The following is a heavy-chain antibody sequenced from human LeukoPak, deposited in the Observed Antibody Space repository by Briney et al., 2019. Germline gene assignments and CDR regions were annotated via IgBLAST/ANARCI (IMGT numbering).Heavy chain of an antibody. V-gene: IGHV1-2*04. CDR3: ARGGSITMVRGVIIPEW. CDR2: INPNSGGT. CDR1: GYTFTGYY. D-gene: IGHD3-10*01. J-gene: IGHJ4*02. Sequence: ASVRVSCKASGYTFTGYYMHWGRQAPGQGVERMGWINPNSGGTNYAQKFQGWVTMTRDTSISTAYMELSRLRSDDTAVYYCARGGSITMVRGVIIPEWWGQGTLVTVSS.